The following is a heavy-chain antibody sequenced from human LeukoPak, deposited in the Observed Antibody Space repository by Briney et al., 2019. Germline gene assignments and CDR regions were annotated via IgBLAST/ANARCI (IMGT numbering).Heavy chain of an antibody. CDR3: ARDDGETPDY. V-gene: IGHV3-15*01. CDR1: GFTFSNAW. D-gene: IGHD5-24*01. CDR2: IKSKTDGGTT. J-gene: IGHJ4*02. Sequence: GGSLRLSCAASGFTFSNAWMSWVRQAPGKGLEWVGRIKSKTDGGTTDYAAPVKGRFTISRDNSKNTLYLQMNSLRAEDTAVYYCARDDGETPDYWGQGTLVTVSS.